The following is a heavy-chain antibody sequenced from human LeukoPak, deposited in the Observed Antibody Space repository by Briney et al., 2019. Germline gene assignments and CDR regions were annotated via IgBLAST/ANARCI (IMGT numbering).Heavy chain of an antibody. CDR3: ASAARITIFGVSLPYYYYGMDV. CDR2: INHSGST. D-gene: IGHD3-3*01. CDR1: GGSFSGYY. Sequence: SETLSLTCAVYGGSFSGYYWSWIRQPPGKGLEWIGEINHSGSTNYNPSLKSRVTISVDTSKNQFSLKLSSVTAADTAVYYCASAARITIFGVSLPYYYYGMDVWGQGTTVTVSS. J-gene: IGHJ6*02. V-gene: IGHV4-34*01.